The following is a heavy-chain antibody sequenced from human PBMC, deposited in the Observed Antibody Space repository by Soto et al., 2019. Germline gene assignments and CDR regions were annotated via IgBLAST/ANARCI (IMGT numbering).Heavy chain of an antibody. CDR2: ISAYNGNT. CDR3: ARERQQQLAGGNYFDY. Sequence: ASVKVSCKASGYTFTSYGISWVRQAPGQGLEWMGWISAYNGNTNYAQKLQGRVTMTTDTSTSTAYMELRSLRSDDTAVYYCARERQQQLAGGNYFDYWGQGTLVTVSS. CDR1: GYTFTSYG. J-gene: IGHJ4*02. V-gene: IGHV1-18*01. D-gene: IGHD6-13*01.